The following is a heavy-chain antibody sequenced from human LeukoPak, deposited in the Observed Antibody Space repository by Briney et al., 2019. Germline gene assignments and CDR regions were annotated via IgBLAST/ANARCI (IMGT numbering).Heavy chain of an antibody. D-gene: IGHD2-15*01. Sequence: SETLSLTCTVSGGSISSGTYYWNWIRQPAGKGLVWIWRIYTSGSTNYNPSLKSRVTISEDTSNNLFSLKLSSVTADGPALYYGAREDRECRGCRCYPWGQGTLVSVS. CDR1: GGSISSGTYY. CDR2: IYTSGST. CDR3: AREDRECRGCRCYP. V-gene: IGHV4-61*02. J-gene: IGHJ5*02.